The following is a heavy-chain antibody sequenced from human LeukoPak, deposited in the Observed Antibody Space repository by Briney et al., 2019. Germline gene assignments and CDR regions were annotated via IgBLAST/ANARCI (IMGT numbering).Heavy chain of an antibody. CDR2: IYYSGST. CDR1: GGSFSSGSYY. Sequence: SETLSLTCTVSGGSFSSGSYYWSWIRQPPGKGLEWIGYIYYSGSTNYNPSLKSRVTISVDTSKNQFSLKLSSVTAADTAAYYCARTGISGGFDYWGQGTLVTVSS. V-gene: IGHV4-61*01. J-gene: IGHJ4*02. CDR3: ARTGISGGFDY. D-gene: IGHD1-20*01.